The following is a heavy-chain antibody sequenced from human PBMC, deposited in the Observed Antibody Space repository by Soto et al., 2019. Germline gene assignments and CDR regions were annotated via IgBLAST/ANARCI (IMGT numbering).Heavy chain of an antibody. Sequence: SETLSLTCTVSGGSLSSYYWSWIRQPPGKGLEWIGYIYYTGITDCNPSLKSRVTISVDTSKNQFYLKLSSVTAADTAVYYCAREGMAVAGSFDYWGQGTLVTVSS. V-gene: IGHV4-59*12. J-gene: IGHJ4*02. CDR1: GGSLSSYY. CDR2: IYYTGIT. D-gene: IGHD6-19*01. CDR3: AREGMAVAGSFDY.